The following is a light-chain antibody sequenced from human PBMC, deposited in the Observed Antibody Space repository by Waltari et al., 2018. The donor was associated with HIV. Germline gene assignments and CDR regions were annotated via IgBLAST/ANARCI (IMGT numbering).Light chain of an antibody. V-gene: IGLV2-14*03. CDR3: SSYTKTLYVI. J-gene: IGLJ2*01. Sequence: QSALTQPASLSGSPGQSITISCTGTSNDVGGYNYVSWYQQHPGKAPKLMIYDVTTRPSGVSDRFSGSKSGNTASLTISGLQAEDEADYYCSSYTKTLYVIFGGGTKLTVL. CDR2: DVT. CDR1: SNDVGGYNY.